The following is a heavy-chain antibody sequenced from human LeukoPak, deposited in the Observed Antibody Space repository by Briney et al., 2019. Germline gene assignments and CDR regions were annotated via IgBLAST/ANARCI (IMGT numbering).Heavy chain of an antibody. J-gene: IGHJ6*03. Sequence: SETLSLTCTVSGYSISSGYYWGWIRQPPGKGLEWIGSIYHSGSTYYNPSLKGRVTISVDTSKNQFSLKLSSVTAADTAVYYCARANRYCSSTSCYENYYYYYMDVWGKGTTVTVSS. D-gene: IGHD2-2*01. CDR1: GYSISSGYY. V-gene: IGHV4-38-2*02. CDR2: IYHSGST. CDR3: ARANRYCSSTSCYENYYYYYMDV.